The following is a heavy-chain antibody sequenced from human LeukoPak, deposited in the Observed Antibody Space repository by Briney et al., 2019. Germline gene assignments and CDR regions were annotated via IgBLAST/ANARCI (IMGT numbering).Heavy chain of an antibody. Sequence: SETLSLTCAVYGESFSGDYWSWVCQPPGKRLEWIGEINHSGSTNYNPSLKSRVTISVDTSKNQFSLKLNSVTAADTAGYYCARDDMVRRGRIDYWGQGTLVTVSS. D-gene: IGHD3-10*01. V-gene: IGHV4-34*01. J-gene: IGHJ4*02. CDR1: GESFSGDY. CDR2: INHSGST. CDR3: ARDDMVRRGRIDY.